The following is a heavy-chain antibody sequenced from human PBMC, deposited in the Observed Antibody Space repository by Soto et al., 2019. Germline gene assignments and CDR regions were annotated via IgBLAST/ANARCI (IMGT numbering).Heavy chain of an antibody. CDR2: IYYSGST. Sequence: SETLSLTCTVSGGSISSYYWSWIRQPPGKGLEWIGYIYYSGSTNYNPSLKSRVTISVDTSKNHFSLKLISVTAADTAVYYCARHSGNSAWLTLDYWGQGTLVTVSS. J-gene: IGHJ4*02. V-gene: IGHV4-59*08. CDR3: ARHSGNSAWLTLDY. D-gene: IGHD6-19*01. CDR1: GGSISSYY.